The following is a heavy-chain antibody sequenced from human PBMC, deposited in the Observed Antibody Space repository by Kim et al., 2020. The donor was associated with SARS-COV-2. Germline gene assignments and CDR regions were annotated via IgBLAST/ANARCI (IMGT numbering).Heavy chain of an antibody. CDR1: GGSFSGYY. J-gene: IGHJ4*02. CDR3: ARGLNRGYYDFWSGYPRDYYFDY. Sequence: SETLSLTCAVYGGSFSGYYWSWIRQPPGKGLEWIGEINHSGSTIYNPSLKSRVTISVDTSKNQFSLKLSSVTAADTAVYYCARGLNRGYYDFWSGYPRDYYFDYWGQGTLVTVSS. V-gene: IGHV4-34*01. CDR2: INHSGST. D-gene: IGHD3-3*01.